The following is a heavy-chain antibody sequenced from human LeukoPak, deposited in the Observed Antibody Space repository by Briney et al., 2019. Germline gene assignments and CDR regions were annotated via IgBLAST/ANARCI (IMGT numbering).Heavy chain of an antibody. CDR3: ARPRYSPACGGDCYLTPDAFDI. CDR2: INPNSGGT. V-gene: IGHV1-2*04. Sequence: ASVKVSCKASGYTFTGYYMHWVRQAPGQGLEWMGWINPNSGGTNYAQKFQGWVTMTRDTSISTAYMELSRLRSDDTAVYYCARPRYSPACGGDCYLTPDAFDIWGQGTMVTVSS. D-gene: IGHD2-21*02. J-gene: IGHJ3*02. CDR1: GYTFTGYY.